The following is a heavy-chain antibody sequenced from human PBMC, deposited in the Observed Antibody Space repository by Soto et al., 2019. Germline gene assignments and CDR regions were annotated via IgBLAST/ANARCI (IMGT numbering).Heavy chain of an antibody. CDR3: ARGALTVTNPNYGNWFDP. D-gene: IGHD4-17*01. J-gene: IGHJ5*02. Sequence: QVQLQQWGGGLLKPSETLSLTCAVYSGSFSGYDWSWIRQPPGKGLEWIGEINHSGSTNYNPSLKSRVTISVDTSKHQFSLKLTSVTAADTAVYYCARGALTVTNPNYGNWFDPWGQGTLVTVSS. V-gene: IGHV4-34*01. CDR1: SGSFSGYD. CDR2: INHSGST.